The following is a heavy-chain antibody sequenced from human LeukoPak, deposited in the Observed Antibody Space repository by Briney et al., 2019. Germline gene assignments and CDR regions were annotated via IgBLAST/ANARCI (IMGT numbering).Heavy chain of an antibody. J-gene: IGHJ5*02. CDR1: GYTFTGYY. Sequence: ASVKVSCKASGYTFTGYYMHWVRQAPGQGLEWMGWINPNSGGTNYAQKFQGRVTMTMDTSISTAYMELSRLRSDDTAVYYCARGGHYYDSSGYLWFDPWGQGTLVTVSS. V-gene: IGHV1-2*02. D-gene: IGHD3-22*01. CDR2: INPNSGGT. CDR3: ARGGHYYDSSGYLWFDP.